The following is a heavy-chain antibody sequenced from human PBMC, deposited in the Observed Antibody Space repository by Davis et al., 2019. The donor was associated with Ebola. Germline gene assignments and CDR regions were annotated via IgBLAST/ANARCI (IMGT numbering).Heavy chain of an antibody. J-gene: IGHJ4*01. CDR3: ATSEPSGLFPEY. CDR1: GFTFSSYG. D-gene: IGHD3-22*01. CDR2: ISSSGSTI. Sequence: GGSLRLSCAASGFTFSSYGMHWVRQAPGKGLEWVSYISSSGSTIYYADSVKGRFTISRDNAKSSLSLQMSSLRAEDTAIYYCATSEPSGLFPEYWGHGTPLTVSS. V-gene: IGHV3-48*04.